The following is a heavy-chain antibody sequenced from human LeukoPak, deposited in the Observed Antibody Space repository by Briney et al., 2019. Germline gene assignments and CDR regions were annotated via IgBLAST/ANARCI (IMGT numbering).Heavy chain of an antibody. CDR1: GFTFSSYW. J-gene: IGHJ4*02. V-gene: IGHV3-7*01. CDR2: IKQDGSEK. CDR3: ARGRHYYDSSGYYWALNY. Sequence: PGGSLRLSCAASGFTFSSYWVSWVRQAPGKGLEWVANIKQDGSEKYYVDSVKGRFTISRDNAKNSLYLQMNSLRAEDTAVYYCARGRHYYDSSGYYWALNYWGQGTLVTVSS. D-gene: IGHD3-22*01.